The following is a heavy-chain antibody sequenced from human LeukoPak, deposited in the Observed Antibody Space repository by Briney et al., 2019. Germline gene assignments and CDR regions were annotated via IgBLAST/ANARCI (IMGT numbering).Heavy chain of an antibody. Sequence: GGSLRISCTASGFTFNQYAMSWVRQAPGKGLEWVSTISRYGGITFYSDSVRGPFTISRDNSKKTLYLQMNSLRAEDTAVYYCAKRVGATKGGFDYWGQGTLVTVSS. CDR3: AKRVGATKGGFDY. J-gene: IGHJ4*02. D-gene: IGHD1-26*01. V-gene: IGHV3-23*01. CDR2: ISRYGGIT. CDR1: GFTFNQYA.